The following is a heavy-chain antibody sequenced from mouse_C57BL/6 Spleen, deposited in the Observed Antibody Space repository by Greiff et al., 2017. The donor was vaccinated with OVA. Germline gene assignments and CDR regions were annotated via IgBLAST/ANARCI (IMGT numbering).Heavy chain of an antibody. V-gene: IGHV1-80*01. CDR2: IYPGDGDT. CDR1: GYAFSCSW. Sequence: VQLQESGAELVKPGASVKISCKASGYAFSCSWMNWVKQRPGKGLEWLGQIYPGDGDTNYNGKFKGKATLTADKSSSTAYMQLSSLTSEDSAVYFCAKAQGFAYWGQGTLVTVSA. CDR3: AKAQGFAY. J-gene: IGHJ3*01. D-gene: IGHD3-2*02.